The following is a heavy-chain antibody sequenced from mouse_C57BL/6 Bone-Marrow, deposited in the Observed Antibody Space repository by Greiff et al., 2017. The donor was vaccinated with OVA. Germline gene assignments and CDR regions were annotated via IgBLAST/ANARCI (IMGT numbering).Heavy chain of an antibody. J-gene: IGHJ3*01. Sequence: EVKLVESGGGLVKPGGSLKLSCAASGFPFSSYAMSWVRQTPEKRLEWVATISDGGSYTYYPDNVKGRFTISRDNAKNNLYLQMSHLKSEDTAMYYCARDYDGYYGFAYWGQGTLVTVSA. CDR1: GFPFSSYA. D-gene: IGHD2-3*01. CDR2: ISDGGSYT. V-gene: IGHV5-4*01. CDR3: ARDYDGYYGFAY.